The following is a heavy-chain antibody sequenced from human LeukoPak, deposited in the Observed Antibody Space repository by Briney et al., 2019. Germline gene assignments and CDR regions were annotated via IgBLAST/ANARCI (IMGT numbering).Heavy chain of an antibody. Sequence: SSETLSLTCTVSGGSISSYYWSWIRQPPGKGLEWIGYIYYTGSTNYNPSLKSRVTISVDTSKNQFSLKLTSETAVDTAVYYCARDRELAALDPWGQGTLVIVSS. CDR1: GGSISSYY. J-gene: IGHJ5*02. D-gene: IGHD1-26*01. V-gene: IGHV4-59*01. CDR2: IYYTGST. CDR3: ARDRELAALDP.